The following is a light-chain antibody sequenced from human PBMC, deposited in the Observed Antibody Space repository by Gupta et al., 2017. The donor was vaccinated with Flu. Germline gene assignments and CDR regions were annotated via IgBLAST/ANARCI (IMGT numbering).Light chain of an antibody. CDR1: QGISSW. J-gene: IGKJ3*01. CDR2: AAS. V-gene: IGKV1D-12*01. Sequence: PSSVSASVGERVTITCRASQGISSWLAWYQQKPGKAPKFLIFAASSLHTGVPSRFSGSGSGTDFTLTISILQPGDFATYCCQQSNGYPFAFGPGTRVDVK. CDR3: QQSNGYPFA.